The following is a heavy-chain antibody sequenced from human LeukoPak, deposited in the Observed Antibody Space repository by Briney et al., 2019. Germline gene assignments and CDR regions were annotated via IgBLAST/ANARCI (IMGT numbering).Heavy chain of an antibody. CDR1: GFTFSSYS. Sequence: PGGSLRLSCAASGFTFSSYSMSWVRQAPGKGLEWVSSISSSSSYIYYADSVKGGFTISRDNAKNSLYLQMNRLRAEDTAVYHCARDQSKDKWLPPHLYGMDVWGQGTTVTVSS. CDR2: ISSSSSYI. CDR3: ARDQSKDKWLPPHLYGMDV. V-gene: IGHV3-21*01. D-gene: IGHD3-22*01. J-gene: IGHJ6*02.